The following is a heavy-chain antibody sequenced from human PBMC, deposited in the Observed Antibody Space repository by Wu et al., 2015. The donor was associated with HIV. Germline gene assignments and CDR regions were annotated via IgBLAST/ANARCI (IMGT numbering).Heavy chain of an antibody. Sequence: QVQLVQSGAEVKKPGSSVKVSCKASGGTFNNYPISWVRQAPGQGLEWMGDIIPIFGTTNYPQRFQGRVTITADGSTSTASMELSSLRYEDTAVYFCATEAGVPARYYLDSWGQGTLVTVSS. CDR3: ATEAGVPARYYLDS. CDR1: GGTFNNYP. D-gene: IGHD2-2*01. J-gene: IGHJ4*02. CDR2: IIPIFGTT. V-gene: IGHV1-69*12.